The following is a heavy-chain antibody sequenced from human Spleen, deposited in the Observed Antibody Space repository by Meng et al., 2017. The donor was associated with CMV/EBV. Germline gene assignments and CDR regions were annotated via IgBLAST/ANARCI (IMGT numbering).Heavy chain of an antibody. CDR2: IISSFGTA. D-gene: IGHD2-2*01. Sequence: TYSYYAIFWLPQAPGQAQEGRVGIISSFGTATYAQNFQGIVTITSDEPTSTAYMELSSLRSEDTAVYYCARDCYCSSTSCYRPWFDPWGQGTLVTVSS. CDR3: ARDCYCSSTSCYRPWFDP. CDR1: TYSYYA. J-gene: IGHJ5*02. V-gene: IGHV1-69*05.